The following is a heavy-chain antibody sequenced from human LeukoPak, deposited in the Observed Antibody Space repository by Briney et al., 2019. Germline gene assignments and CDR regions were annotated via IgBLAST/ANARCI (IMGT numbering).Heavy chain of an antibody. Sequence: ASVKVSCKASGYTFTSYYMHWVRQAPGQGLEWMGIINPSGGSTSYAQKFQGRVTMTRDTSTSTVYMELSRLRSDDTAVYYCARASAGYYYYMDVWGKGTTVTVSS. CDR2: INPSGGST. J-gene: IGHJ6*03. CDR1: GYTFTSYY. D-gene: IGHD6-19*01. CDR3: ARASAGYYYYMDV. V-gene: IGHV1-46*01.